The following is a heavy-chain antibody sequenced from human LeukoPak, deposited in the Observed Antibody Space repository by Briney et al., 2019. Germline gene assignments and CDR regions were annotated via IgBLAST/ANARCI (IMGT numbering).Heavy chain of an antibody. Sequence: PGGSLRLSCAASGFTFSSYGMHWVRQAPGKGLEWVAVISYDGSNKYYADSVKGRFTISRDNSKNTLYLQMNSLRAEDTAVYYCAKGGVYSSSWYGDYWGQGTLVTVSS. CDR1: GFTFSSYG. CDR3: AKGGVYSSSWYGDY. D-gene: IGHD6-13*01. J-gene: IGHJ4*02. V-gene: IGHV3-30*18. CDR2: ISYDGSNK.